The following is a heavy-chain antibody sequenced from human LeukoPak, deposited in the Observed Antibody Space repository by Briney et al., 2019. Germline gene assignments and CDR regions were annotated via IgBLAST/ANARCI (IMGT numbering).Heavy chain of an antibody. CDR2: LYSGGGT. J-gene: IGHJ2*01. CDR3: ARVGDHYHWYLDV. D-gene: IGHD3-10*01. Sequence: PGGSLTLSCEGSGFSVGSKYMNWVRQAPGKGLEWVSILYSGGGTYYADSVKGRFTVSRDSSKNTLYRHMNSLRVEDTAVYYCARVGDHYHWYLDVWGRGTLVTVSS. CDR1: GFSVGSKY. V-gene: IGHV3-53*01.